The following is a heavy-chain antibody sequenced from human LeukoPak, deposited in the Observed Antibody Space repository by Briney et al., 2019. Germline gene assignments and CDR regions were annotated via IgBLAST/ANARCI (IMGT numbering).Heavy chain of an antibody. Sequence: SVKVSCKASGGTFSSYAISWVRQAPGQGLEWMGGIIPIFGTANYAQKFQGRVTINADESTSTAYMELSSLRSEDTAVYYCALRPISPSTVTDYFDYWGQGTLVTVSS. CDR3: ALRPISPSTVTDYFDY. V-gene: IGHV1-69*13. CDR1: GGTFSSYA. CDR2: IIPIFGTA. J-gene: IGHJ4*02. D-gene: IGHD4-17*01.